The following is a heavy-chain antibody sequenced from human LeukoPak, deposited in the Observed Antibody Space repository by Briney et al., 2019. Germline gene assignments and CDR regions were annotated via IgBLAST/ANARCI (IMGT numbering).Heavy chain of an antibody. CDR1: GFTFSSYA. CDR3: AREGDITEAAGTEFDY. D-gene: IGHD6-13*01. CDR2: ICSGSSSI. J-gene: IGHJ4*02. V-gene: IGHV3-48*01. Sequence: GGSLRLSCAASGFTFSSYAMSWVRQAPGKGLEWVSYICSGSSSIYYSDSAKGRFTISRDNAKNLLHPQMSSLTAEDTAVYYCAREGDITEAAGTEFDYWGQGTLVTVSS.